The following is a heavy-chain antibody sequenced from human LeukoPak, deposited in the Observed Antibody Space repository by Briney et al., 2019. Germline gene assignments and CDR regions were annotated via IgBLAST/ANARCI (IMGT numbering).Heavy chain of an antibody. CDR3: AKQLVGAALDY. Sequence: GRSLRLSCAASGFTSSSYDMHWVRQAPGKGLEWVAFISNDGSNKYYADSMKGRLTTSRDNSKNTLSLQMNSLRAEDTAVYYCAKQLVGAALDYWGQGTLVTVSS. CDR2: ISNDGSNK. J-gene: IGHJ4*02. D-gene: IGHD1-26*01. CDR1: GFTSSSYD. V-gene: IGHV3-30*18.